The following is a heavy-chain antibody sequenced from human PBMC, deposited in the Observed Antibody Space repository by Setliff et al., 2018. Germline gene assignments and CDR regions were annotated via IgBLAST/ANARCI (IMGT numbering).Heavy chain of an antibody. CDR2: VFSGDSDT. Sequence: PGESLKISCKGSGYRFTTYWIGWVRQMPGKGLEWMGIVFSGDSDTRYSPSFLGQVTMSADKSINTAYLQWSSLKASDTAMYYCARLGAPASHDAFDIWGQGTMVTVSS. V-gene: IGHV5-51*01. J-gene: IGHJ3*02. D-gene: IGHD6-25*01. CDR1: GYRFTTYW. CDR3: ARLGAPASHDAFDI.